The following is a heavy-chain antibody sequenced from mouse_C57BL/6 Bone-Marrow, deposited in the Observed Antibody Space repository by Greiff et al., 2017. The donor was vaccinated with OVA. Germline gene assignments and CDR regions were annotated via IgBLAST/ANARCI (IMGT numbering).Heavy chain of an antibody. CDR3: ARDRGSYVRFDY. CDR2: ISYDGSN. CDR1: GYSITSGYY. J-gene: IGHJ2*01. D-gene: IGHD1-1*02. Sequence: VQLQQSGPGLVKPSQSLSLTCSVTGYSITSGYYWNWIRQFPGNKLEWMGYISYDGSNNYNPSLKNRISITRDTSKNQFFLKLNSVTTEDTATYYCARDRGSYVRFDYWGQGTTLTVSS. V-gene: IGHV3-6*01.